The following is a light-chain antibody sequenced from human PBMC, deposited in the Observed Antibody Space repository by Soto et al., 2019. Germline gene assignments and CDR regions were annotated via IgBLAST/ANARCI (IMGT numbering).Light chain of an antibody. CDR3: CSFTTTSTHV. CDR1: SSDVGGYNH. V-gene: IGLV2-14*01. Sequence: QSVLTQPASVSDSPGQSITISCTGTSSDVGGYNHVSWYQQHPGKAPKLMIYDVTNRPSGVSNRFSGSKSGSTASLIISGLQAEDEADYYCCSFTTTSTHVFGTGTKVTVL. CDR2: DVT. J-gene: IGLJ1*01.